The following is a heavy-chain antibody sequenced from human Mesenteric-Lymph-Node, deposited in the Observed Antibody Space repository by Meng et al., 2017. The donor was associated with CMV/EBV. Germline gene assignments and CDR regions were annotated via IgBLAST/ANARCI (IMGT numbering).Heavy chain of an antibody. CDR3: ARGSSYDILTGYFDY. V-gene: IGHV4-34*01. D-gene: IGHD3-9*01. CDR1: GGPFSGYY. CDR2: IKHSGST. Sequence: LHQSGAGLLKPSETLSGTCAVYGGPFSGYYWNWIRQSPEKGLEWIGEIKHSGSTTYNPSFTSRIIISVDTSTNQISLNMSSVTAADTAVYYCARGSSYDILTGYFDYWGQGALVTVSS. J-gene: IGHJ4*02.